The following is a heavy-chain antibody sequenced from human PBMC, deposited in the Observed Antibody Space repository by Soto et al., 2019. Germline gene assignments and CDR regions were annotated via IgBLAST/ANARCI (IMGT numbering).Heavy chain of an antibody. V-gene: IGHV4-59*01. CDR2: IYYSGST. D-gene: IGHD5-12*01. J-gene: IGHJ6*02. CDR3: ASPRKDGYTQDYYGMDV. CDR1: GDSISSYY. Sequence: QVQLQESGPGLVKPSETLSLTCTVSGDSISSYYWTWIRQPPGKGLEWIGYIYYSGSTNYNPSLGSRVTISVDTSKNQFSLQLSSVTAADTAVYYCASPRKDGYTQDYYGMDVWGQGTTVTVSS.